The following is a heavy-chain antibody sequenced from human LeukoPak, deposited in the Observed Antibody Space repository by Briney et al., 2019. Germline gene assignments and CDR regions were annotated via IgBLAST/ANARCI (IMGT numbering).Heavy chain of an antibody. Sequence: PGGSLRLSCAASGFTFSSYGMHWVRQAPGKGLEWVAVIWYDGSNKYYADPVKGRFTISRDNSKNTLYLQMNSLRAEDTAVYYCARGSIAAAGPGTAYLFDYWGQGTLVTVSS. CDR2: IWYDGSNK. J-gene: IGHJ4*02. V-gene: IGHV3-33*08. CDR1: GFTFSSYG. D-gene: IGHD6-13*01. CDR3: ARGSIAAAGPGTAYLFDY.